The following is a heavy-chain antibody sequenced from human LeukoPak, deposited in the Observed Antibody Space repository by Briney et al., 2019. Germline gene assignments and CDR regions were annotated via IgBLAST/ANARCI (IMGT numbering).Heavy chain of an antibody. V-gene: IGHV3-66*01. D-gene: IGHD3-22*01. CDR2: IYTGGST. CDR3: ARNLYYYDSGGYYYY. Sequence: GGSLRLSCAASGFTVSSNYMSWVRQAPGKGLEWVSAIYTGGSTYYAGSVKGRFTISRDNSKNTLYLQMNSLRAEDTAVYYCARNLYYYDSGGYYYYWGQGTLVTVSS. J-gene: IGHJ4*02. CDR1: GFTVSSNY.